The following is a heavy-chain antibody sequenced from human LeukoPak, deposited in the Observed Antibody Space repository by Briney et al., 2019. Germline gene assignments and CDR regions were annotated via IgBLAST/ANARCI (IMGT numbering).Heavy chain of an antibody. CDR1: ARSFSGYY. Sequence: PETLSLTSPLYARSFSGYYWSRIRQPPGKGLEWIGESKHSGATNYNPSLKSRVTISVDTSKKQFSLTLTSVTASDTSVYYCARCQWEVRGIIMTQLDYWGQGSLVTVSS. D-gene: IGHD3-10*01. V-gene: IGHV4-34*01. J-gene: IGHJ4*02. CDR3: ARCQWEVRGIIMTQLDY. CDR2: SKHSGAT.